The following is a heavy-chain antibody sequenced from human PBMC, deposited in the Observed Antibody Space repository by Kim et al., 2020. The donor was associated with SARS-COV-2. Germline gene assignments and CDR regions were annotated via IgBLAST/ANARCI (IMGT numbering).Heavy chain of an antibody. CDR2: IYPGDSDT. Sequence: GESLKISCKGSGYSFTSYWIGWVRQMPGKGLEWMGIIYPGDSDTRYSPSFQGQVTISADKSISTAYLQWSSLKASDTVMYYCARGPIAVAGTWPSNLNWFDPWGQGTLVTVSS. V-gene: IGHV5-51*01. CDR1: GYSFTSYW. CDR3: ARGPIAVAGTWPSNLNWFDP. J-gene: IGHJ5*02. D-gene: IGHD6-19*01.